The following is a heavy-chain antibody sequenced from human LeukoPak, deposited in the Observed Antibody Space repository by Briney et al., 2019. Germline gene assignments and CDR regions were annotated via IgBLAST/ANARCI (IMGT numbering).Heavy chain of an antibody. D-gene: IGHD6-19*01. CDR3: ARDRPGIAVAGDAFDI. V-gene: IGHV4-59*01. Sequence: PSETLSLTCTVSGGSISSYYWSWIRQPPGKGLEWIGYIYNRGSNTNYNPSLKSRVTISGDTSKNQFSLKLRSVTAADTAVYYCARDRPGIAVAGDAFDIWGQGTMVTVSS. CDR1: GGSISSYY. J-gene: IGHJ3*02. CDR2: IYNRGSNT.